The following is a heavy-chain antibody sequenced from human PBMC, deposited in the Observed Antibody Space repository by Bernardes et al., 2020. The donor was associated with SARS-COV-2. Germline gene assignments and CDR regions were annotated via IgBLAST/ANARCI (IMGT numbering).Heavy chain of an antibody. CDR1: GFTFSSYA. CDR3: AKDKGRFGEPVVVWYFDS. CDR2: IFGSGSGA. V-gene: IGHV3-23*01. Sequence: GGSLRLSCAASGFTFSSYAMNWVRQAPGKGLEWVSGIFGSGSGAYYADSVKGRFTVSRDNSKNTLYLEMNSLRAEDTAMYYCAKDKGRFGEPVVVWYFDSWGQGTLVTVSS. J-gene: IGHJ4*02. D-gene: IGHD3-10*01.